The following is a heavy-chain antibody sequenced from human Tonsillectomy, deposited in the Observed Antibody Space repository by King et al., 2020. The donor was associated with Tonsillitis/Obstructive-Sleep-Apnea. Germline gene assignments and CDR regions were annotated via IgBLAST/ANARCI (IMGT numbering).Heavy chain of an antibody. CDR2: IKSKTDGGTK. J-gene: IGHJ4*02. V-gene: IGHV3-15*01. D-gene: IGHD4-17*01. CDR1: GFTFSNAW. Sequence: VQLVESGGGLVKPGGSLRLSCAASGFTFSNAWMSWVRQAPGKGLEWVGRIKSKTDGGTKDYAAPVKGRFTILRDDSKNTLYLQMNSLKTEDTAVYYCTTDDYGDYVPSYFDYWGQGTLVTVSS. CDR3: TTDDYGDYVPSYFDY.